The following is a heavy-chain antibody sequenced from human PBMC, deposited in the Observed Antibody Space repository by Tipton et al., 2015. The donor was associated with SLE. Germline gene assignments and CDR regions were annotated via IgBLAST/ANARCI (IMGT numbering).Heavy chain of an antibody. D-gene: IGHD6-25*01. CDR3: ARGGSGTSFDY. CDR1: GFTFSKSG. J-gene: IGHJ4*02. Sequence: SLRLSCAASGFTFSKSGMTWVRQAPGKGLEWVSGIGVNPSNRDYADSVKGRFTISRDNSNNMLYLQMNSLRDEDTAVYYCARGGSGTSFDYWGQGTLVTVSS. V-gene: IGHV3-23*01. CDR2: IGVNPSNR.